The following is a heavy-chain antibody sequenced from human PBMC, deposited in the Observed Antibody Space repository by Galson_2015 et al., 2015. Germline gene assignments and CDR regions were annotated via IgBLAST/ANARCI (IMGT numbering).Heavy chain of an antibody. CDR2: LQSGGMT. CDR3: ARDGLRGWNFDL. V-gene: IGHV3-53*01. CDR1: EVIVSSHY. J-gene: IGHJ4*02. Sequence: SLRLSCAVSEVIVSSHYMSWVRQAPGKGLEWVSVLQSGGMTHYADSVKGRFTISRDRSKNTLYLQMDSLRVEDTAVYYCARDGLRGWNFDLWGQGALVIVSS. D-gene: IGHD1-26*01.